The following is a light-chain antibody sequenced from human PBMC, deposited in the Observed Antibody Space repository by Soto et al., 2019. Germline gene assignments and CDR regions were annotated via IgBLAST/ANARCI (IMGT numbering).Light chain of an antibody. V-gene: IGKV3-15*01. J-gene: IGKJ4*01. CDR1: QSVRNN. CDR2: GAS. Sequence: EIVMTHSPATLSVSPGERATVPCRASQSVRNNLAWYQQKPGLAPRLLIYGASTRATGIPARFSGSGYGTEFTLTINSLQSEDFAVYYCQQYNNWPLTFGGGTKVDIK. CDR3: QQYNNWPLT.